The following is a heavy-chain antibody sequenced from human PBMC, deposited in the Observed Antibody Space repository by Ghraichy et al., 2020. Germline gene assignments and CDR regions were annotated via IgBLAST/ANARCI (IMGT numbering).Heavy chain of an antibody. V-gene: IGHV3-53*01. J-gene: IGHJ5*02. CDR3: ARESGDGWFDP. Sequence: GESLNISCAASGFTVSMNYMNWVRQAPGKGLEWVSLIYADDRTYYADSVKGRFTISRDNTKNTVYLQMSNLRAEDTALYYCARESGDGWFDPWGQGTLVTVSS. CDR2: IYADDRT. CDR1: GFTVSMNY. D-gene: IGHD5-24*01.